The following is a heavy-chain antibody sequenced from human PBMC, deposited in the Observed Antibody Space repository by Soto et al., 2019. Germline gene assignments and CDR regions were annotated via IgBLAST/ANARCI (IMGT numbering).Heavy chain of an antibody. J-gene: IGHJ3*02. Sequence: GSLRLSCAASGFTFSSYSMNWVRQAPGKGLEWVSSISSSSSYIYYADSVKGRFTISRDNAKNSLYLQMNSLKTEDTAVYYCTRKRGYSYGSGNDAFDIWGQGTMVTVSS. CDR3: TRKRGYSYGSGNDAFDI. CDR1: GFTFSSYS. CDR2: ISSSSSYI. D-gene: IGHD5-18*01. V-gene: IGHV3-21*04.